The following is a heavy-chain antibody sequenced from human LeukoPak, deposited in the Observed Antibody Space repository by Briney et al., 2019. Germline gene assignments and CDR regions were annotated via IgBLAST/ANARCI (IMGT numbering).Heavy chain of an antibody. CDR2: INPNSGGT. CDR1: GYTFTGYY. CDR3: ARVLRGERGNYYYYYMDV. V-gene: IGHV1-2*02. J-gene: IGHJ6*03. D-gene: IGHD3-10*01. Sequence: ASVKVSCKASGYTFTGYYIHWVRQAPGQGLEWMGWINPNSGGTNYAQKFQGRVTMTSDTSISTAYMELSRLRSDDTAVYYCARVLRGERGNYYYYYMDVWGKGTTVTISS.